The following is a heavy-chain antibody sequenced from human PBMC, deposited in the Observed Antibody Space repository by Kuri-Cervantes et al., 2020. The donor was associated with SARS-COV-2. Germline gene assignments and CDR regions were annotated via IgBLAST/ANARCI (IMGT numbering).Heavy chain of an antibody. CDR3: ARDRWQQPRPYYYYGMDV. Sequence: GESLKISCAASRITFRAYAMSWVRQAPGKGLEWVSAISGSGGSTYYADSVKGRFTISRHNSKNTLYLQMNSLRSEDTAVYYCARDRWQQPRPYYYYGMDVWGQGTTVTVSS. D-gene: IGHD6-13*01. CDR1: RITFRAYA. CDR2: ISGSGGST. J-gene: IGHJ6*02. V-gene: IGHV3-23*01.